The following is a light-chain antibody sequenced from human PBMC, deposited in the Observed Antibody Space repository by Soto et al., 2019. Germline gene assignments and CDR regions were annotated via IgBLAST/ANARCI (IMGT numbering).Light chain of an antibody. CDR3: QQSYSTPIT. V-gene: IGKV1-39*01. CDR1: QDISNY. CDR2: DAS. J-gene: IGKJ5*01. Sequence: DIQMTQSPSSLSASVGDRVTITCQASQDISNYLNWYQQKPGKAPKLLIYDASNLETGVPSRFSGSGSGTDSTLTISSLQPEDFATYYCQQSYSTPITFGQGTRLEIK.